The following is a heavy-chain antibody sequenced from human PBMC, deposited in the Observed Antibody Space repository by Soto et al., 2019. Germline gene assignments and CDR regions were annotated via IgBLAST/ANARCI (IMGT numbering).Heavy chain of an antibody. CDR3: ARAPNGSGSYYYFDN. V-gene: IGHV3-53*03. CDR1: GLTVSSSY. CDR2: ITDSGTDT. D-gene: IGHD3-22*01. Sequence: GGSLRLSCAASGLTVSSSYMSCVRQAPGKGLLWCSLITDSGTDTYYADSVKGRFTISRDNSKNTLSLQMNSLRAEDTAVYYCARAPNGSGSYYYFDNWGQGTLVTVSS. J-gene: IGHJ4*02.